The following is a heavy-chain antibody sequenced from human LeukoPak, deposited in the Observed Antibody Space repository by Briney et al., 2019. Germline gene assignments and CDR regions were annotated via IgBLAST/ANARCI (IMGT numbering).Heavy chain of an antibody. V-gene: IGHV4-59*01. CDR2: IYYSGST. D-gene: IGHD3-22*01. CDR1: GGSISSYY. CDR3: ARNGPHYYDFSGCLDS. Sequence: PSETLSLTCTVSGGSISSYYWSWIRQPPGKGLEWIGYIYYSGSTNYNPSLKSRVTISVDTSKNQFSLKLSSVTAADTAVYYCARNGPHYYDFSGCLDSWGQGALVTVSS. J-gene: IGHJ4*02.